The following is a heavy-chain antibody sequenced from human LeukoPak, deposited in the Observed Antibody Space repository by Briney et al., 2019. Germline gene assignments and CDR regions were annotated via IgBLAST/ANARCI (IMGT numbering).Heavy chain of an antibody. Sequence: SETLSLTCTVSGGSISSSSYYWGWIRQPPGKGLEWIGSIYYSGSTYYNPSLKSRVTISVDTSKNQFSLKLSSVTAADTAVYYCARVGATTDITLDYWGQGTLVTVSS. V-gene: IGHV4-39*01. J-gene: IGHJ4*02. CDR3: ARVGATTDITLDY. CDR1: GGSISSSSYY. CDR2: IYYSGST. D-gene: IGHD1-26*01.